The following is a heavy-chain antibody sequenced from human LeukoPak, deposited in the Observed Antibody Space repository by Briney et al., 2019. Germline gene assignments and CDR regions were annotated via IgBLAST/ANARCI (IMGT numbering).Heavy chain of an antibody. V-gene: IGHV3-30*18. CDR1: GFTFSSYG. Sequence: QPGGSLRLSCAASGFTFSSYGMHWVRHAPGKGLEWVAVISYDGSNKYYADSGKGRFTISGDNSKNTLYLQMNSLRAEDTAVYYCAKDHSSGIDYWGQGTLVTVSS. J-gene: IGHJ4*02. CDR2: ISYDGSNK. D-gene: IGHD3-10*01. CDR3: AKDHSSGIDY.